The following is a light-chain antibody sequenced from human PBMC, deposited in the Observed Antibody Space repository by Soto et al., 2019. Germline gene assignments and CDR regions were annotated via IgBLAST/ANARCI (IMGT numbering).Light chain of an antibody. CDR2: DAI. Sequence: DIQMTQSPSTLSASVGDRVTITCRASQSISTWLAWYQQKPGKAPKLLIHDAISLESGVPSRFSGSGSGTEFTLTISYLQPDDFATYYCHYHDDHFGRGTKVDIK. J-gene: IGKJ3*01. CDR3: HYHDDH. CDR1: QSISTW. V-gene: IGKV1-5*01.